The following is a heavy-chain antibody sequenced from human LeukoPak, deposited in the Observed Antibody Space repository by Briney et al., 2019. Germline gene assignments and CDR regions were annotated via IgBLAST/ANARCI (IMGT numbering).Heavy chain of an antibody. CDR1: GFTFNSYA. V-gene: IGHV3-23*01. CDR2: IGGGGAT. CDR3: AKAVSYDYTNWGSARFDY. Sequence: GGSPRLSCTASGFTFNSYAMTWVRQASGKGLEWVSGIGGGGATYYADSVNGRFTISRDDSTSALYLQMNSLRAEDTALYYCAKAVSYDYTNWGSARFDYWGQGTLVTVSS. J-gene: IGHJ4*02. D-gene: IGHD4-11*01.